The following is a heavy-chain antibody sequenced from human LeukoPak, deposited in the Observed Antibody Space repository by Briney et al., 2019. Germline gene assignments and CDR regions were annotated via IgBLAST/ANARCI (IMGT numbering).Heavy chain of an antibody. Sequence: ASVKVSCKASGYTFTSYDINWVRQATGQGLEWMGWMNPNSGNTGYAQKFQGRVTMTRNTSISTAYMELSSLRSEDTAVYYCARGLFWGSYRKPQFDYWGQGTLVTVSS. CDR3: ARGLFWGSYRKPQFDY. D-gene: IGHD3-16*02. CDR1: GYTFTSYD. V-gene: IGHV1-8*01. J-gene: IGHJ4*02. CDR2: MNPNSGNT.